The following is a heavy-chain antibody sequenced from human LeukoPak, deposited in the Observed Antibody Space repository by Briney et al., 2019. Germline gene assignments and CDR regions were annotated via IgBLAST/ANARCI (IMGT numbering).Heavy chain of an antibody. J-gene: IGHJ4*02. CDR2: IYHSGST. Sequence: SQTLSLTCAVSGGSISSGGYSWSWIRQPPGKGLEWIGYIYHSGSTYYNPSLKSRVTISVDRSKNQFSLKLSSVTAADTAVYYCARRPKRLRYFDYWGQGTLVTVSS. V-gene: IGHV4-30-2*01. D-gene: IGHD6-25*01. CDR1: GGSISSGGYS. CDR3: ARRPKRLRYFDY.